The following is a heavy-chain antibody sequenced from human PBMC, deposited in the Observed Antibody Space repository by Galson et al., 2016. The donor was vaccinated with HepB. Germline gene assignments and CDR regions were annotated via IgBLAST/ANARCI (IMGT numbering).Heavy chain of an antibody. D-gene: IGHD3-3*01. CDR1: GFTFSNYA. J-gene: IGHJ4*02. Sequence: SLRLSCAASGFTFSNYAMSWVRQAPGKGLEWVSTISGNGGSTYYADSVQGRFTISRDNSKNTLFLQLNTLRADDTAAYYCGLGQDEMPTIFDFCGQGALGTVTS. V-gene: IGHV3-23*01. CDR3: GLGQDEMPTIFDF. CDR2: ISGNGGST.